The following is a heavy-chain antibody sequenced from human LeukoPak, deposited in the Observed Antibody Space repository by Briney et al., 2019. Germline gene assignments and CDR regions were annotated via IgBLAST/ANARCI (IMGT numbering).Heavy chain of an antibody. D-gene: IGHD5-18*01. CDR2: ISSSGSTI. CDR3: ARVWAMESFDY. CDR1: GFTFSSYT. Sequence: PGGSLRLSCAASGFTFSSYTMNWVRQAPGKGLEWVSYISSSGSTIYYADSVKGRFTISRDNAKNSLYLQMNSLRAEDTAVYYCARVWAMESFDYWGQGTLVTVSS. V-gene: IGHV3-48*04. J-gene: IGHJ4*02.